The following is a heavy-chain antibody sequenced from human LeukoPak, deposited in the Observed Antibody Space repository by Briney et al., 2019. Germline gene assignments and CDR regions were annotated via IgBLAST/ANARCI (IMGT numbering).Heavy chain of an antibody. Sequence: ASVKVSCKASGYTFTSYDINWVRQATGQGLEWMGWMNPNSGNTGYAQKFQGRVTMTRNTSISTAYMELSSLRSGDTAVYYCARLAASWGLAYCGGDCYSGADYWGQGTLVTVSS. CDR1: GYTFTSYD. D-gene: IGHD2-21*02. CDR2: MNPNSGNT. J-gene: IGHJ4*02. CDR3: ARLAASWGLAYCGGDCYSGADY. V-gene: IGHV1-8*01.